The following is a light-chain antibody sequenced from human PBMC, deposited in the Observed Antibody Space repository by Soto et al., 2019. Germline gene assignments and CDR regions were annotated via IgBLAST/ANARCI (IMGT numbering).Light chain of an antibody. J-gene: IGKJ1*01. Sequence: DIVMTQSPATLSVSPGERATLSCRASQSIGSNLAWYQQKPGQAPRLLIYRASTRATGIQARFSGSGFGTDFTLTISSLQSEDFAIYDCQHYNNWPPWTFGQGTKVEIK. V-gene: IGKV3-15*01. CDR2: RAS. CDR1: QSIGSN. CDR3: QHYNNWPPWT.